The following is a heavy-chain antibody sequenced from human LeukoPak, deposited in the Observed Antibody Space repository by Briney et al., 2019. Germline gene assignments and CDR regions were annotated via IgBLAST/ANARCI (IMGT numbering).Heavy chain of an antibody. CDR1: GFTFSSYA. CDR3: ARDASPGRTVTTSQYYYYYYYMDV. CDR2: ISNKGGST. Sequence: GGSLRLSCAASGFTFSSYAMHWVRQAPGKGLEYVSGISNKGGSTYYASSVEGRFTISRDNSKNTLYLQMGSLRAEDMAVYYCARDASPGRTVTTSQYYYYYYYMDVWGKGTTVTVSS. J-gene: IGHJ6*03. D-gene: IGHD4-17*01. V-gene: IGHV3-64*01.